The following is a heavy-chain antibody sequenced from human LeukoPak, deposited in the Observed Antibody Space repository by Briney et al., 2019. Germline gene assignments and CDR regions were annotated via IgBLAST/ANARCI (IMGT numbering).Heavy chain of an antibody. D-gene: IGHD5-24*01. CDR2: MWYDGSNK. V-gene: IGHV3-30*02. Sequence: PGGSLRLSCAASGFTFSTYGMHWVRQTPGKGLEWVAVMWYDGSNKYYADSVKGRFTISRDNFNNILYLQMNSLRAEDTAVYYCAKDYNYGFDYWGQGAQVTVSA. J-gene: IGHJ4*02. CDR1: GFTFSTYG. CDR3: AKDYNYGFDY.